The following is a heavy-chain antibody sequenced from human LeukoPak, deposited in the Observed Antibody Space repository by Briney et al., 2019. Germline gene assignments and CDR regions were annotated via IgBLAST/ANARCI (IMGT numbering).Heavy chain of an antibody. CDR1: GFTFSSYA. V-gene: IGHV3-23*01. D-gene: IGHD3-3*01. CDR3: AKEPGGPLFTIFGVVIDY. CDR2: ISGSGGST. Sequence: PGGSLRLSCAASGFTFSSYAMSWVRQAPGKGLEWVSAISGSGGSTYYADSVKGRFTISRDNSKNTLYLQMNSLRAEDTAVYYCAKEPGGPLFTIFGVVIDYWGQGTLVTVSS. J-gene: IGHJ4*02.